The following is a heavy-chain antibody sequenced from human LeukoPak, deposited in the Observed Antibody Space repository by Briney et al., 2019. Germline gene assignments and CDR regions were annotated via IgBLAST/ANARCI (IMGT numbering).Heavy chain of an antibody. CDR1: GFTFSNYW. Sequence: GGSLRLSCAASGFTFSNYWMNWVRQAPGKGLEWVANINQDGSETYYVDSVKGRFTISRDNARSSLYLQVNSLRAEDTAVYYCARDRVWTVLYWGQGTLVTVSS. CDR2: INQDGSET. D-gene: IGHD6-13*01. V-gene: IGHV3-7*01. J-gene: IGHJ4*02. CDR3: ARDRVWTVLY.